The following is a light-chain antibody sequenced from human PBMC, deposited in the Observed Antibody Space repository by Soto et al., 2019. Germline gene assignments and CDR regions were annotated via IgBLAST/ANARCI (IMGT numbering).Light chain of an antibody. Sequence: QSALTQPASVSGSPGQSITISCTGTSSDVGGYNYVSWYQQHPGKAPKLMIYEVSNRPSGVSNRFSASKSGNTASLTISGLQAEDEADYYCTSYTSSSSYVVFGGATKLTVL. CDR3: TSYTSSSSYVV. CDR1: SSDVGGYNY. CDR2: EVS. V-gene: IGLV2-14*01. J-gene: IGLJ2*01.